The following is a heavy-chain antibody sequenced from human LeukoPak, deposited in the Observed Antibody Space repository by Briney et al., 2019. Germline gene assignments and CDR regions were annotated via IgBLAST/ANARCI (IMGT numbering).Heavy chain of an antibody. CDR1: GFTVSSNY. D-gene: IGHD3-16*01. CDR2: IYSGGDT. CDR3: ARERDRGRTSPYFDG. J-gene: IGHJ4*02. V-gene: IGHV3-66*01. Sequence: GGSLRLSCAASGFTVSSNYMSWVRQAPGKGLEWVSVIYSGGDTYYADSVKGRFTISRDNSKNTLYFQMNSLRAEDTAVYYCARERDRGRTSPYFDGGGQGTLVPVS.